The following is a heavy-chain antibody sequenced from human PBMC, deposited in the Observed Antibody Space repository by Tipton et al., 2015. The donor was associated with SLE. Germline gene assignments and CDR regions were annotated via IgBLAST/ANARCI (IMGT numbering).Heavy chain of an antibody. J-gene: IGHJ3*01. CDR1: GDSVSSNSAA. CDR2: TYQRSKWYN. D-gene: IGHD3-22*01. Sequence: TLSLTCAISGDSVSSNSAAWSWIRQSPSRGLEWLGRTYQRSKWYNDYAVSVKSRITINPDTSKNQFSLQLNSVTPEDTAVYYCARGPYYYDSSRDWGQGTLVTVSS. CDR3: ARGPYYYDSSRD. V-gene: IGHV6-1*01.